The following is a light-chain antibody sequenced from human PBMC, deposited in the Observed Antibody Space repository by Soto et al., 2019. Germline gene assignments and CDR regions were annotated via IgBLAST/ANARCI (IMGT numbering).Light chain of an antibody. J-gene: IGKJ1*01. CDR1: QSIITW. CDR3: QQYNTYPGT. V-gene: IGKV1-5*03. Sequence: DIQMTQSPSTLSASVGDRVTITCRASQSIITWLAWYQQKPGQAPKLLIFGASNLQSGVPMRFRGSGSWTEFPPTIRSLQADDFSTYYCQQYNTYPGTFGQGTKVEIK. CDR2: GAS.